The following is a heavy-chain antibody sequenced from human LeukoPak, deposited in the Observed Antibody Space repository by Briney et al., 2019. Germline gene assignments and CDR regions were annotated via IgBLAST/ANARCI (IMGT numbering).Heavy chain of an antibody. J-gene: IGHJ4*02. V-gene: IGHV3-15*01. CDR1: GFTFSSYG. CDR2: IKSKTDGGTT. D-gene: IGHD2-2*01. Sequence: GGSLRLSCAASGFTFSSYGMHWVRQAPGKGLEWVGRIKSKTDGGTTDYAAPVKGRFTISRDDSKNTLYLQMNSLKTEDTAVYYCTTDPLGYCSSTSCYFFDYWGQGTLVTVSS. CDR3: TTDPLGYCSSTSCYFFDY.